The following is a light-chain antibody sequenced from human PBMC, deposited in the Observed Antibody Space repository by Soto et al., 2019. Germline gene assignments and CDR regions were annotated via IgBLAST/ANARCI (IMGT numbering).Light chain of an antibody. CDR1: SSNIGAGYD. CDR2: GNK. J-gene: IGLJ1*01. Sequence: QSVLTQPPSVSGAPGRRVTISGTGSSSNIGAGYDVHWYQQRPGTAPKLLIYGNKNRPSGVPDRFSGSKSGTSASLAITGLQAEDEADYYCQSYDSSLSVSYVFGTGTKVTVL. V-gene: IGLV1-40*01. CDR3: QSYDSSLSVSYV.